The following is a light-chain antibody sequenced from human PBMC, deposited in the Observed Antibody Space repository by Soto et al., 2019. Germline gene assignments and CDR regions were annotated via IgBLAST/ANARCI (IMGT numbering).Light chain of an antibody. Sequence: QSVLTQPPSVSAAPGQKVTISCSGSSSNIGTYSVSWYQQLPGSAPKLLIHEDNERPSGIPDRFSGSKSGTSATLGITGLQAGDEADYYCGAWDRSLTGGVFGGGTKLTVL. CDR3: GAWDRSLTGGV. V-gene: IGLV1-51*02. J-gene: IGLJ3*02. CDR1: SSNIGTYS. CDR2: EDN.